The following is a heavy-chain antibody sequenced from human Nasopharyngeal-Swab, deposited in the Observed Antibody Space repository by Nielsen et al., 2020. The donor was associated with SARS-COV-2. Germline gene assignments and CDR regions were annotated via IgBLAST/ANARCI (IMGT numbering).Heavy chain of an antibody. J-gene: IGHJ6*03. Sequence: GESLKISCAASEFTFSNYWMHWVRQAPGKGLVWVSRINSDGSTTNYADSVKGRFTISRDNAKKTLYLQMNSLRAEDTAVYYCARGHYYDILTGYYSGYHMGVWGKGTTVTVSS. D-gene: IGHD3-9*01. CDR1: EFTFSNYW. V-gene: IGHV3-74*01. CDR3: ARGHYYDILTGYYSGYHMGV. CDR2: INSDGSTT.